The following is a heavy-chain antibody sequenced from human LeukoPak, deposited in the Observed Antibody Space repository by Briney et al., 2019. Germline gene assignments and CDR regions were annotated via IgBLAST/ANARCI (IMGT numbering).Heavy chain of an antibody. CDR3: AKERGTKPFDY. Sequence: GGSLRLSCVGSGFTFSTYSMNWVRQAPGKGLEWVSSISGSSSYIYYADSVKGRFTISRDNAKNSLFLQMNSLRAEDTAVYYCAKERGTKPFDYWGQGTLVTVSS. CDR1: GFTFSTYS. J-gene: IGHJ4*02. D-gene: IGHD3-16*01. V-gene: IGHV3-21*04. CDR2: ISGSSSYI.